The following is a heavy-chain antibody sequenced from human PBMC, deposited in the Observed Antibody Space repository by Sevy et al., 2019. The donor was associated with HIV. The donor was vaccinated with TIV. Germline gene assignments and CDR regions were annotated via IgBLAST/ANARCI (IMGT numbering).Heavy chain of an antibody. V-gene: IGHV3-30*04. J-gene: IGHJ4*02. CDR3: ARDRGEILSSAFNY. CDR2: ISHDGRNNK. CDR1: GFTFSIYA. Sequence: GGSLRLSCAASGFTFSIYALHWVRQPPGKGLEWVAVISHDGRNNKYNPDSVKGRFTISRDNSKNTLYLQMNSLRAEDTAIYYCARDRGEILSSAFNYWGQGTLVTVSS. D-gene: IGHD3-10*01.